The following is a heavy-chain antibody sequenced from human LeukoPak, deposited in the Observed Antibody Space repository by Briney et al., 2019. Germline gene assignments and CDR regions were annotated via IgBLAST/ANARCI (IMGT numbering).Heavy chain of an antibody. Sequence: GGSLRLSCAASGFTFSSYAIRWVRQAPGKGLEWVSTISGSGDGTYYADSVKGRFTISRDNAKNSLYLQMNSLRAEDTAVYYCAELGITMIGGVWGKGTTVTISS. J-gene: IGHJ6*04. CDR3: AELGITMIGGV. V-gene: IGHV3-23*01. CDR2: ISGSGDGT. CDR1: GFTFSSYA. D-gene: IGHD3-10*02.